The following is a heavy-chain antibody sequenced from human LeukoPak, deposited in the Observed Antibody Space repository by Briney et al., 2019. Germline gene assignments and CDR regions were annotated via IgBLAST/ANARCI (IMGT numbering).Heavy chain of an antibody. CDR2: ISGSGDDT. V-gene: IGHV3-23*01. D-gene: IGHD5-18*01. J-gene: IGHJ4*02. CDR1: GFPFSSYA. Sequence: GGSLRLSCVVSGFPFSSYAMSWVRQAPGKGLEWVSGISGSGDDTYYAASVKGRFIVSRDTSKNTLYLQVNSLRAEDTAVYYCAKDPLNTVMVSPTFDYWGQGTLVTVSS. CDR3: AKDPLNTVMVSPTFDY.